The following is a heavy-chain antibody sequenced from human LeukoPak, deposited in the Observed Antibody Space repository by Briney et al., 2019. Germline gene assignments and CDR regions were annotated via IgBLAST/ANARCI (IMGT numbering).Heavy chain of an antibody. CDR3: AREVPYDSSRYYQPFDY. D-gene: IGHD3-22*01. CDR2: ISAYNGNT. J-gene: IGHJ4*02. CDR1: GYTFTSYG. Sequence: GASVKVSCKASGYTFTSYGISWVRQAPGQGLEWVGWISAYNGNTNYAQKLQGRVTMTTDTSTSTAYMELRSLRSDDTAVYYCAREVPYDSSRYYQPFDYWGQGTLVTVSS. V-gene: IGHV1-18*01.